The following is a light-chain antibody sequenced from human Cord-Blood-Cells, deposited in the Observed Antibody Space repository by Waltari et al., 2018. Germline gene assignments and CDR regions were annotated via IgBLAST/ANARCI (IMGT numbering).Light chain of an antibody. Sequence: GQSITISCTGTSSDVGGYNYVSWYQQHPAKAPKLMIYDVSNRPSGVSNRFSGSKSGNTASLTISGLQAEDEADYYCSSYTSSSTYVFRTGTKVTVL. V-gene: IGLV2-14*04. CDR2: DVS. J-gene: IGLJ1*01. CDR1: SSDVGGYNY. CDR3: SSYTSSSTYV.